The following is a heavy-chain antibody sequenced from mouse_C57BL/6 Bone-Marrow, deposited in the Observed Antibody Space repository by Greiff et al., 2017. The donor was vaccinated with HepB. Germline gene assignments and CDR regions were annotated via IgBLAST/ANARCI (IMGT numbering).Heavy chain of an antibody. V-gene: IGHV1-9*01. CDR3: ARELFITTVVGYWYFDV. Sequence: QVQLKQSGAELMKPGASVKLSCKATGYTFTGYWIEWVKQRPGHGLEWIGEILPGSGSTNYNEKFKGKATFTADTSSNTAYMQHSSLTTEDSAIYYCARELFITTVVGYWYFDVWGTGTTVTVSS. D-gene: IGHD1-1*01. CDR1: GYTFTGYW. J-gene: IGHJ1*03. CDR2: ILPGSGST.